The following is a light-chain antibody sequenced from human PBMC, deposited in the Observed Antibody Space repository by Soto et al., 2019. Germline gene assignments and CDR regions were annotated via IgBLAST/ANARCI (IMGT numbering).Light chain of an antibody. V-gene: IGKV3-15*01. CDR2: GAS. J-gene: IGKJ5*01. CDR3: QQYNNWPSPIT. CDR1: QSVSSN. Sequence: EIVMTQSPATLSVSPGVRATLSCRASQSVSSNLAWYQQKPGQAPRLLIYGASTRATGIPARFSGSGSGTEFTLTISSLQSEDFAVYYCQQYNNWPSPITFGQGTRLEIK.